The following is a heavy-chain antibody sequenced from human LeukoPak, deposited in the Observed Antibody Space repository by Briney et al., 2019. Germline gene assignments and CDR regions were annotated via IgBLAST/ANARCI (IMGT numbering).Heavy chain of an antibody. D-gene: IGHD3-22*01. V-gene: IGHV1-69*01. CDR3: ARDFNPYYYDSSGYYSMDY. CDR1: GGTFSSYA. CDR2: IIPIFGTA. J-gene: IGHJ4*02. Sequence: ASVKVSCKASGGTFSSYAISWVRQAPGQGLEWMGGIIPIFGTANYAQKFQGRVTITADESTSTAYMELSSLRSEDTAVYYCARDFNPYYYDSSGYYSMDYWGQGTLVTVSS.